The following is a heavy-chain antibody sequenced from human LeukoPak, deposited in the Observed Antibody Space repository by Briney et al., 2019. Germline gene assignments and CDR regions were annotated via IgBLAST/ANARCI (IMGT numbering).Heavy chain of an antibody. D-gene: IGHD3-10*01. J-gene: IGHJ4*02. CDR2: INHSGST. CDR1: GDSISSTSHY. Sequence: SETLSLTCTVSGDSISSTSHYWDWIRRPPGKGLEWIGEINHSGSTNYNPSLKSRVTISVDTSKNQFSLKLSSVTAADTAVYYCARGGQKYYGSGRYNTPPFDYWGQGTLVTVSS. CDR3: ARGGQKYYGSGRYNTPPFDY. V-gene: IGHV4-39*07.